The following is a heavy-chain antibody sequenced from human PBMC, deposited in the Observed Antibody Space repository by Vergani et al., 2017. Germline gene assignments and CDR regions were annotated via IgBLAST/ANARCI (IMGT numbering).Heavy chain of an antibody. CDR1: GFTFDDYA. CDR3: AKDKYAEVPAPNYYMDV. J-gene: IGHJ6*03. V-gene: IGHV3-43*02. D-gene: IGHD2-2*01. CDR2: ISGDGGST. Sequence: EVQLVESGGGVVQPGGSLRLSCAASGFTFDDYAMHWVRQAPGKGLEWVSLISGDGGSTYYADSVKGRFTISRDNSKNSLYLQMNSLRTEYTALYYCAKDKYAEVPAPNYYMDVWGKGTTVTVSS.